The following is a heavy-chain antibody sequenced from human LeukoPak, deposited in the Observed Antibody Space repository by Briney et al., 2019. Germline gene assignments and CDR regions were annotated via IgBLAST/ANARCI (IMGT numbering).Heavy chain of an antibody. J-gene: IGHJ6*03. CDR2: ISAYNCNT. Sequence: ASVKVSCKASGYTFTSYGISWVRQAPGQGLEWMGWISAYNCNTNYAQKLQGRVTMTTDTSTSTAYMELRSLRSDDTAVYYCAREYQLLYGYYYYMDVWGKGTTVTVSS. D-gene: IGHD2-2*02. CDR3: AREYQLLYGYYYYMDV. V-gene: IGHV1-18*01. CDR1: GYTFTSYG.